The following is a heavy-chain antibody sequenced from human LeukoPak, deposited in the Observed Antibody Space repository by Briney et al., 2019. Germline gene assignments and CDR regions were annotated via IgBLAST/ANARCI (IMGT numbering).Heavy chain of an antibody. J-gene: IGHJ4*02. CDR2: IYHTGST. CDR1: GGSISSYY. Sequence: SETLSPTCTVSGGSISSYYWSWIRQSPGKGLEWMGYIYHTGSTNYNPSFTSRVTMSVDTSKNQVSLKLRSVTAADTAVYYCARHDKGWPVQFDYWGQGTLVSVSS. CDR3: ARHDKGWPVQFDY. V-gene: IGHV4-59*08. D-gene: IGHD5-24*01.